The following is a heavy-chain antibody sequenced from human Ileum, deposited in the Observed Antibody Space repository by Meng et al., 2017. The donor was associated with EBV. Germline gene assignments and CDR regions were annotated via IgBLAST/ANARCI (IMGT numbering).Heavy chain of an antibody. CDR3: ARDPTGGEDHQRV. J-gene: IGHJ4*02. CDR1: GGPISSSNW. Sequence: VPLEWSGQGLVKPVGTLSLTCAVSGGPISSSNWWSWVRQPPGKGLEWIGKIYHSGITIYNPSLKSRVTMSVDNSKNQFSLKLNSMTAADTAVYYCARDPTGGEDHQRVWGQGTLVTVSS. CDR2: IYHSGIT. V-gene: IGHV4-4*02. D-gene: IGHD1-14*01.